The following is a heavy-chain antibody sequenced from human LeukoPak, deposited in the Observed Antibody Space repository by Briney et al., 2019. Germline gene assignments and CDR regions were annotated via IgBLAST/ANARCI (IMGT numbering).Heavy chain of an antibody. V-gene: IGHV1-69-2*01. D-gene: IGHD6-19*01. Sequence: GATVKISCKVSGYTFTDYYMHWVQQAPGKGLEWMGLVDPEDGETIYAEKFQGRVTIAADTSTDTAYMELSSLRSEDTAVYYCATGIAVAGIPYYFGYWGQGTLVTVSS. CDR3: ATGIAVAGIPYYFGY. CDR1: GYTFTDYY. J-gene: IGHJ4*02. CDR2: VDPEDGET.